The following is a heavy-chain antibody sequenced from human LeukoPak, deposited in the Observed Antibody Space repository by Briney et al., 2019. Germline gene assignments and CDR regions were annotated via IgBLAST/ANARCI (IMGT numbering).Heavy chain of an antibody. D-gene: IGHD6-13*01. J-gene: IGHJ4*02. V-gene: IGHV4-34*01. Sequence: PSETLSLTCAVYGGSFGGYYWSWIRQPPGKGLEWIGEINHSGSTNYNPSLKSRVTISVDTSKNQFSLKLSSVTAADTAVYYCASSGPRGGYSSSWHPSGLMRDYWGRGTLVTVSS. CDR1: GGSFGGYY. CDR3: ASSGPRGGYSSSWHPSGLMRDY. CDR2: INHSGST.